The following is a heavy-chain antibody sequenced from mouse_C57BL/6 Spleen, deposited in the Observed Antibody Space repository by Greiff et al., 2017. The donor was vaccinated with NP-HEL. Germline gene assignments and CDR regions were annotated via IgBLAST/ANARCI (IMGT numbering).Heavy chain of an antibody. CDR1: GYAFSSSW. D-gene: IGHD1-1*01. V-gene: IGHV1-82*01. Sequence: VQLKQSGPELVKPGASVKISCKASGYAFSSSWMNWVKQRPGKGLEWIGRIYPGDGDTNYNGKFKGKATLTADKSSSTAYMQLSSLTSEDSAVYFCARSEITTVVAFDYWGQGTTLTVSS. CDR2: IYPGDGDT. CDR3: ARSEITTVVAFDY. J-gene: IGHJ2*01.